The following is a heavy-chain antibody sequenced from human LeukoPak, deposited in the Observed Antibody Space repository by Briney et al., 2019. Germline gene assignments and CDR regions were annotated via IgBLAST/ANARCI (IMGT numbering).Heavy chain of an antibody. J-gene: IGHJ3*02. CDR3: ARDIGGLDAFDI. CDR1: GYTFTGYY. D-gene: IGHD3-3*01. V-gene: IGHV1-2*02. Sequence: WASVKVSCKASGYTFTGYYMHWVRQAPGQGLEWMGWINPNSGGTNYAQKFQGRVTMTRDTSISTAYMELSRLRSDDTAVYYCARDIGGLDAFDIWGQGTMVTVSS. CDR2: INPNSGGT.